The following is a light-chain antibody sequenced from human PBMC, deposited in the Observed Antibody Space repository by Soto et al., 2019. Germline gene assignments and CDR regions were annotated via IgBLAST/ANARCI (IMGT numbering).Light chain of an antibody. CDR2: GAS. CDR1: QSVRSNY. Sequence: EIVLTQSPGTLSLSPGERATLSCRASQSVRSNYLAWYQQKPGQAPRLLIYGASSRATGIPDRFSGTGSGTDVTLPISRLEPEEFAVYYCQQYGGSPYTFGQGTKLEIK. V-gene: IGKV3-20*01. CDR3: QQYGGSPYT. J-gene: IGKJ2*01.